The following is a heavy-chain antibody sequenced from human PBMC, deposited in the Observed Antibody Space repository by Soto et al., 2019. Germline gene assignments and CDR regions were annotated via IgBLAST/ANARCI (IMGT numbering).Heavy chain of an antibody. D-gene: IGHD6-19*01. CDR2: INPRDSYT. J-gene: IGHJ6*02. CDR3: ARQWPHGGYGMDV. Sequence: PGESLKISCKGSGFSFTSYLITWVRQVPGKGLECMGRINPRDSYTNYSPAFQGQVTISADKSISTAYVQLSRLKASDTAVYYCARQWPHGGYGMDVWGQGTTVTVSS. V-gene: IGHV5-10-1*01. CDR1: GFSFTSYL.